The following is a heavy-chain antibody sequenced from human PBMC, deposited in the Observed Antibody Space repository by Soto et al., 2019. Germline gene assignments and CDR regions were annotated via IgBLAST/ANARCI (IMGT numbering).Heavy chain of an antibody. V-gene: IGHV3-23*01. CDR1: GFTFSKYA. J-gene: IGHJ3*02. D-gene: IGHD2-21*02. CDR3: AKGEGTGVTRVGAFDI. CDR2: ISDSGFTT. Sequence: EVQLLESGGGLVQPGGSLRLSCAASGFTFSKYAMSWVRQAPGKGLDWVSGISDSGFTTYSADSVKGRFTISRDNSKNTLYLQMNSLVAEDTAVYYCAKGEGTGVTRVGAFDIWGQGTMVTVSS.